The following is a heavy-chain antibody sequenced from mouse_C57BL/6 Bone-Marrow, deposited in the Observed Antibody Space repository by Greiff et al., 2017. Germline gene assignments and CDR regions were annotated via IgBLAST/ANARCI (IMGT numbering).Heavy chain of an antibody. CDR1: GFTFSDYY. CDR3: ARHPYYYGSSFYAMDY. Sequence: DVHLVESGGGLVQPGGSLKLSCAASGFTFSDYYMYWVRQTPEKRLEWVAYISNGGGSTYYPDTVKGRFTIARDNAKNTLYLQMSRLKSEDTAMXYCARHPYYYGSSFYAMDYWGQGTSVTVSS. J-gene: IGHJ4*01. V-gene: IGHV5-12*01. CDR2: ISNGGGST. D-gene: IGHD1-1*01.